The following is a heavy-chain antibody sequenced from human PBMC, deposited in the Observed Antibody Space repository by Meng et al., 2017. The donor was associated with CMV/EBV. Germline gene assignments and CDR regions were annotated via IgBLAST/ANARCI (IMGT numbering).Heavy chain of an antibody. D-gene: IGHD2-21*01. CDR3: ARSPLKHLFKEPTHKQPDAFDI. Sequence: ASVKVSCKASGYTFTSYDINWVRQATGQGLEWMGWMNPNSGNTGYAQKFQGRVTMTRNTSISTAYMELSSLRSEDTAVYYCARSPLKHLFKEPTHKQPDAFDIWGQGTMVTVSS. J-gene: IGHJ3*02. V-gene: IGHV1-8*01. CDR1: GYTFTSYD. CDR2: MNPNSGNT.